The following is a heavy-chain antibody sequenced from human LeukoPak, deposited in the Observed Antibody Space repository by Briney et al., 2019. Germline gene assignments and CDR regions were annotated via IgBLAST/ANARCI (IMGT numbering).Heavy chain of an antibody. Sequence: SEPLSLTCTVSGDSINNNNYYWGWVRQPPGKGLEWIGNIYYNGRTYYSPSLKSRGTISVDTSNNQFSLRLSSVTAADTAVYYCARVAAGIGFFQHWGQGTLVTVSS. J-gene: IGHJ1*01. D-gene: IGHD6-13*01. V-gene: IGHV4-39*02. CDR1: GDSINNNNYY. CDR3: ARVAAGIGFFQH. CDR2: IYYNGRT.